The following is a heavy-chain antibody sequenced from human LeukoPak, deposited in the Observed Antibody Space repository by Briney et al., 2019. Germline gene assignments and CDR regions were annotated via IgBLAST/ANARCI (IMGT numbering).Heavy chain of an antibody. D-gene: IGHD5-24*01. Sequence: PGGSLRLSCAASAFTFSNYAMSWVRQAPGKGLQWVSYISGGGSTRYYADSVKGRFTISRDNAKNSLYLQMSGLRPEDTALYYCARDPTVWGDGNPSHFDYRGQGTPVTVSS. CDR2: ISGGGSTR. CDR3: ARDPTVWGDGNPSHFDY. CDR1: AFTFSNYA. J-gene: IGHJ4*02. V-gene: IGHV3-48*01.